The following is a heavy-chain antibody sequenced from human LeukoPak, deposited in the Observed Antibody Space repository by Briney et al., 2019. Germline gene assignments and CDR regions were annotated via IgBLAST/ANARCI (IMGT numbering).Heavy chain of an antibody. CDR2: NRGST. CDR1: GGSISSSSYY. V-gene: IGHV4-39*07. J-gene: IGHJ6*02. CDR3: ARAAGGYCSGGSCSLYYYYGMDV. D-gene: IGHD2-15*01. Sequence: SETLSLTCTVSGGSISSSSYYWGWIRQPPGKGLEGIGSNRGSTYYNPSLKSRVTISVDTSKNQFSLKLSSVTAADTAVYYCARAAGGYCSGGSCSLYYYYGMDVWGQGTTVTVYS.